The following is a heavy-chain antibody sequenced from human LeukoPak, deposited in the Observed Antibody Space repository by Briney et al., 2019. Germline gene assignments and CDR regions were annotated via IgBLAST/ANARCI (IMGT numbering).Heavy chain of an antibody. Sequence: ASVKVSCKASGYTFTGYYMHWVRQAPGQGLEWMGWINPNSGGTNYAQKFQGRVTMTRDTSISTAYMELSRLRSDDTAVYYCARGPEYSSSWYGDYWGQGTLVTVSS. CDR3: ARGPEYSSSWYGDY. J-gene: IGHJ4*02. CDR2: INPNSGGT. CDR1: GYTFTGYY. D-gene: IGHD6-13*01. V-gene: IGHV1-2*02.